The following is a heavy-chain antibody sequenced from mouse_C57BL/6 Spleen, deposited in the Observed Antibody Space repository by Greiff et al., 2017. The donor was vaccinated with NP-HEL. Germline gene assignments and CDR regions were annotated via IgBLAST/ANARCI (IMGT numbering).Heavy chain of an antibody. CDR1: GFTFTDYY. V-gene: IGHV7-3*01. Sequence: EVNVVESGGGLVQPGGSLSLSCAASGFTFTDYYMSWVRQPPGKALEWLGFIRNKANGYTTEYSASVKGRFTISRDNSQSILYLQMNALRAEDSATYYCARSSKYYAMDYWGQGTSVTVSS. CDR3: ARSSKYYAMDY. CDR2: IRNKANGYTT. J-gene: IGHJ4*01.